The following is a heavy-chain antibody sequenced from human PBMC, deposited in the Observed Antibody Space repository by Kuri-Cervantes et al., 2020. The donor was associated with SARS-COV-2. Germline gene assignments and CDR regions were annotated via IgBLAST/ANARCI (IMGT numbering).Heavy chain of an antibody. V-gene: IGHV3-30*04. CDR2: ISYDGSNK. Sequence: GESLKISCAASGFSFSGYAMHWVRQAPGKGLEWVALISYDGSNKYYADSVKGRFTISRDNSKSTLSLQMNSLRAEDTAVYYCARSGYTYGYYFSAFDIWGQGTMVTVSS. J-gene: IGHJ3*02. D-gene: IGHD5-18*01. CDR3: ARSGYTYGYYFSAFDI. CDR1: GFSFSGYA.